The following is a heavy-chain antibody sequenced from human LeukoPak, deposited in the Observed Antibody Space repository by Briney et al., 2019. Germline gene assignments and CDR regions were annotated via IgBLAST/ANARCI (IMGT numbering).Heavy chain of an antibody. CDR1: GGSISSGSYY. CDR3: ARDSTMIVPGGAFDI. D-gene: IGHD3-22*01. V-gene: IGHV4-61*02. Sequence: SETLSLICTVSGGSISSGSYYWSWIRQPAGKGLEWIGRIYTSGSTNYNPSLKSRVTISVDTSKNQFSLKLSSVTAADTAVYYCARDSTMIVPGGAFDIWGQGTMVTVSS. CDR2: IYTSGST. J-gene: IGHJ3*02.